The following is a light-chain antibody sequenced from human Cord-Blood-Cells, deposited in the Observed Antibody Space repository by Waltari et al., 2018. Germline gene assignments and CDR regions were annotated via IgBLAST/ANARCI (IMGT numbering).Light chain of an antibody. Sequence: QSALTQPASVSGSPGQSLTISCTGTSSDVGGYNHVYWYQQHPGRAPKLIIYDVSNRPSGVSNRFAGSKSGNTASLTISGLQAEDEADYYCSSYTSSSTLVFGGGTKLTVL. J-gene: IGLJ2*01. V-gene: IGLV2-14*01. CDR1: SSDVGGYNH. CDR3: SSYTSSSTLV. CDR2: DVS.